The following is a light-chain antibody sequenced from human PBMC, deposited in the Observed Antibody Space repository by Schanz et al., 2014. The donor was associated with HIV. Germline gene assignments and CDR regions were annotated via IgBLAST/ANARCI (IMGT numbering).Light chain of an antibody. V-gene: IGLV2-11*01. CDR2: DVT. Sequence: QSALTQPASVSGSPGQSITISCTGTSSDIGAYNYVSWYQQYPGKAPKLMIYDVTRRPSGVPDRFSGSNSGNTATLTISRVEAGDEADYYCQVWDSSSDHWVFGGGTKLTVL. CDR1: SSDIGAYNY. J-gene: IGLJ3*02. CDR3: QVWDSSSDHWV.